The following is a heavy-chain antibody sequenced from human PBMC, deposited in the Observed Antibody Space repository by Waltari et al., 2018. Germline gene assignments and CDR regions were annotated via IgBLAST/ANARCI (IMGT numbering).Heavy chain of an antibody. V-gene: IGHV4-31*01. CDR2: IYYSGST. Sequence: QVQLQESGPGLVKPSQTLSLTCTVSGGSISSGCYYWSWTRQHPGKGLEWIGYIYYSGSTYYNPSLKSLVTISVDTSKNQFSLKLSSVTAADTAVYYCAREGLQYAWFDPWGQGTLVTVSS. D-gene: IGHD4-4*01. CDR3: AREGLQYAWFDP. J-gene: IGHJ5*02. CDR1: GGSISSGCYY.